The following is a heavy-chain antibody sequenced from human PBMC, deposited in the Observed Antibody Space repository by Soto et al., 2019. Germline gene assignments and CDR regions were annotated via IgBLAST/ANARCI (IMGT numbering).Heavy chain of an antibody. CDR1: GFSFRSYA. D-gene: IGHD2-2*01. J-gene: IGHJ4*02. CDR2: MSYDGSDK. V-gene: IGHV3-30-3*01. Sequence: QVQLVESGGGVVQPGWSLRLSCAASGFSFRSYAMHWVRQAPGKGLEWVAVMSYDGSDKDYADSVKGRFTISRDNSKNTLYLQMSSLRAEDTAVYYCARARLDTPALEYWGQGTLVTVSS. CDR3: ARARLDTPALEY.